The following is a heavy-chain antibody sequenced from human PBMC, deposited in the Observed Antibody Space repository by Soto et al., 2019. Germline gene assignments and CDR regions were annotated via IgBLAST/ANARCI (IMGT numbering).Heavy chain of an antibody. D-gene: IGHD1-1*01. J-gene: IGHJ4*02. Sequence: PSETLSLTCTVSGGSISSYYWRWIRQPPGKGLEWIGYIYYSGSTNYNPSLKSRVTISVDTSKKQFSLKLSSVTAADTAVYYCSRRGDAYNYYFDYWGQGTLVTV. CDR3: SRRGDAYNYYFDY. V-gene: IGHV4-59*08. CDR1: GGSISSYY. CDR2: IYYSGST.